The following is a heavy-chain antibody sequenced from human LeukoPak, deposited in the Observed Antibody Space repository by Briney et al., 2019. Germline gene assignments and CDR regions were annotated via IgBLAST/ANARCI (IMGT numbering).Heavy chain of an antibody. CDR1: GFTFSSYS. D-gene: IGHD6-19*01. CDR2: ISSSSSTI. Sequence: GGSLRLSCAASGFTFSSYSMNWVRQAPGKGLEWVSYISSSSSTIYYADSVKGRFTISRDNSKNTLYLQMNSLRAEDTAVYYCARDDSQKQWLFDYWGQGTLVTVSS. V-gene: IGHV3-48*01. CDR3: ARDDSQKQWLFDY. J-gene: IGHJ4*02.